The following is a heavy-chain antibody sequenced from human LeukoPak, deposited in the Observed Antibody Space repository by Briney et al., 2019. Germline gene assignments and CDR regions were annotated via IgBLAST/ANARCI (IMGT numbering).Heavy chain of an antibody. CDR1: GFTFSSYG. V-gene: IGHV3-21*06. CDR3: ARGSEWEPLYYFDY. D-gene: IGHD1-26*01. Sequence: GGSLRLSCAASGFTFSSYGMHWVRQTPGKGLEWVSLISSSSGYIYYTDSVKGRFTISRDNAKNSLYLQMNSLRAEDSAVYYCARGSEWEPLYYFDYWGQGSLVTVSS. CDR2: ISSSSGYI. J-gene: IGHJ4*02.